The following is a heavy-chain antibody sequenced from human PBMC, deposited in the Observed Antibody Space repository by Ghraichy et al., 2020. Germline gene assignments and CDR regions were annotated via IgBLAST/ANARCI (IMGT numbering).Heavy chain of an antibody. CDR1: GFTFSSYS. V-gene: IGHV3-21*01. J-gene: IGHJ4*02. CDR3: ARDLMEPDYFDY. Sequence: LSLTCAASGFTFSSYSMNWVRQAPGKGLEWVSSISSSSSYIYYADSVKGRFTISRDNAKNSLYLQMNSLRAEDTAVYYCARDLMEPDYFDYWGQGTLVTVSS. D-gene: IGHD2-8*01. CDR2: ISSSSSYI.